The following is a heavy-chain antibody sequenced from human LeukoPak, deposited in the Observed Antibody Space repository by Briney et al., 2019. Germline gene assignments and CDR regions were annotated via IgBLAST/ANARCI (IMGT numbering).Heavy chain of an antibody. D-gene: IGHD6-13*01. Sequence: VASVKVSCKASGYTFTGYYMHWVRQVPGQGLEWMGWINPNSGGTNYAQKFQGWVTMTRNTSISTAYMELSRLRSDDTAVYYCARGIAAAVGLEYFQHWGQGTLVTVSS. V-gene: IGHV1-2*04. CDR2: INPNSGGT. J-gene: IGHJ1*01. CDR1: GYTFTGYY. CDR3: ARGIAAAVGLEYFQH.